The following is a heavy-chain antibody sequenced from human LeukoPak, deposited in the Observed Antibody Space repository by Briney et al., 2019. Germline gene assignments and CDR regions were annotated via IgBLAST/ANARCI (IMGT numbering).Heavy chain of an antibody. CDR3: ARSNSGSYLGAFDI. CDR2: INHSGST. J-gene: IGHJ3*02. CDR1: GGSFSGYY. V-gene: IGHV4-34*01. Sequence: SETLSLTCAVYGGSFSGYYWSWIRQPPGKGLEWIGEINHSGSTNYNPSLKSRVTISVDTSKNQFSLKLSSVTAADTAVYYCARSNSGSYLGAFDIWGQGTMVTVSS. D-gene: IGHD1-26*01.